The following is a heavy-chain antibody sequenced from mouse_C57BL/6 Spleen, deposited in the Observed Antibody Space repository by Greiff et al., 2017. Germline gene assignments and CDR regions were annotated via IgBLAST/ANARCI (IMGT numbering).Heavy chain of an antibody. CDR2: ISSGGSYT. V-gene: IGHV5-6*01. CDR3: ARHLITTVDYAMDY. CDR1: GFTFSSYG. D-gene: IGHD1-1*01. J-gene: IGHJ4*01. Sequence: EVKLMESGGDLVKPGGSLKLSCAASGFTFSSYGMSWVRQTPDKRLEWVATISSGGSYTYYPDSVKGRFTISRDNAKNTLYLQMSSLKSEDTAMYYFARHLITTVDYAMDYWGQGTSVTVSS.